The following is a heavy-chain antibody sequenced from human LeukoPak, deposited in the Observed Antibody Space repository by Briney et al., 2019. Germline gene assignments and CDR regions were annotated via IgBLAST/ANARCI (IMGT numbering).Heavy chain of an antibody. V-gene: IGHV1-2*02. CDR2: INPNSGGT. D-gene: IGHD2-15*01. Sequence: ASVKVSCKASGYTFTGYYMHWVRQAPGQGLEWMGWINPNSGGTNYAQKFQGRVTMTRDTSISTAYMELSRLRSDDTAVYYCARVHPDRSGGSCYYRFDPWGQGTLVTVSS. CDR3: ARVHPDRSGGSCYYRFDP. J-gene: IGHJ5*02. CDR1: GYTFTGYY.